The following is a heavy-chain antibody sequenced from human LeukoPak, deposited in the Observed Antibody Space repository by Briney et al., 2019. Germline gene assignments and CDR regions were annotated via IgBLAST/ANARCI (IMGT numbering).Heavy chain of an antibody. CDR2: IYYSGST. D-gene: IGHD3-10*01. CDR1: GGSISSYY. J-gene: IGHJ6*03. V-gene: IGHV4-59*01. Sequence: PSETLSLTCTVSGGSISSYYWSWIRQPPGKGLGWIGYIYYSGSTNYNPSLKSRVTISVDTSKNQFSLKLSSVTAADTAVYYCARDDGSGSDSMDVWGKGTTVTVSS. CDR3: ARDDGSGSDSMDV.